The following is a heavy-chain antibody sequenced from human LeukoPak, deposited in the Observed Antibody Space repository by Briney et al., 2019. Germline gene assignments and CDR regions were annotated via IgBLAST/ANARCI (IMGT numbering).Heavy chain of an antibody. CDR3: ARGDSSSWYGWFDP. D-gene: IGHD6-13*01. Sequence: PSETLSLTCTVSGGSISSGSYYWSWIRQPAGKGLEWIGRIYTSGSTNYNPSLKSRVTISVGTSKNQFSLKLSSVTAADTAVYYCARGDSSSWYGWFDPWGQGTLVTVSS. J-gene: IGHJ5*02. CDR2: IYTSGST. V-gene: IGHV4-61*02. CDR1: GGSISSGSYY.